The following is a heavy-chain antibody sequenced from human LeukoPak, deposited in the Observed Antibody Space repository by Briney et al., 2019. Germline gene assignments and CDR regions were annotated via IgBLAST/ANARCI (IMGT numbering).Heavy chain of an antibody. Sequence: SETLSLTCTVSGDSISSYYWSWVRQPAGKGLEWIGRIHPSGSTNYNPSLKSRVTLSVDTSKNQFSLKLSSVTAADTAVYYCARGPPPDFDYWGQGTLVTVSS. CDR1: GDSISSYY. J-gene: IGHJ4*02. V-gene: IGHV4-4*07. CDR2: IHPSGST. CDR3: ARGPPPDFDY.